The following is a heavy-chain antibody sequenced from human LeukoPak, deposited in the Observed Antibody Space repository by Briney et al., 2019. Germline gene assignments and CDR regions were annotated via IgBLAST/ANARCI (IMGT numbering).Heavy chain of an antibody. CDR2: IKSKTDGGTT. CDR1: GFTFSNAW. J-gene: IGHJ4*02. D-gene: IGHD2-2*01. CDR3: TTDLPGYCSSTSCHGPFDY. V-gene: IGHV3-15*01. Sequence: GGPLRLSCAASGFTFSNAWMSWVRQAPGKGLEWVGRIKSKTDGGTTDYAAPVKGRFTISRDDSKNTLYLQMNSLKTEDTAVYYCTTDLPGYCSSTSCHGPFDYWGQGTLVTVSS.